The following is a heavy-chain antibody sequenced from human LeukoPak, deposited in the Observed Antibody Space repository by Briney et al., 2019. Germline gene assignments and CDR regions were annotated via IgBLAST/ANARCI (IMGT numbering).Heavy chain of an antibody. CDR1: GYSFTSYW. V-gene: IGHV5-51*01. CDR2: IYPGDSDT. D-gene: IGHD3-10*01. CDR3: ARRITMVRGVRYFDY. Sequence: GESLKISCEGSGYSFTSYWVGWVRQMPGKGLEWMGIIYPGDSDTRYSPSFQGQVTISADKSISTAYLQWSSLKASDTAMYYCARRITMVRGVRYFDYWGQGTLVTVSS. J-gene: IGHJ4*02.